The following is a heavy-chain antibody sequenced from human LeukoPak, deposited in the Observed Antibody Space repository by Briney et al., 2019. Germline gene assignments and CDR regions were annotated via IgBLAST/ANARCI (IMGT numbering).Heavy chain of an antibody. V-gene: IGHV3-23*01. CDR2: ISGSGGST. Sequence: GGSLRLSCAASGFTFSSYAMSWVRQAPGKGLEWVSAISGSGGSTYYADSVKGRFTISRDNSKNTLYLQMNSLRADDTAVYYCAKDPYYYDSSGYYGGYFQHWGQGTLVTVSS. CDR1: GFTFSSYA. D-gene: IGHD3-22*01. CDR3: AKDPYYYDSSGYYGGYFQH. J-gene: IGHJ1*01.